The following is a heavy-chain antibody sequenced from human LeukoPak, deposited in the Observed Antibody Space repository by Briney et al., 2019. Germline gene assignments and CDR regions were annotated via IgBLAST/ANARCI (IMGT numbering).Heavy chain of an antibody. CDR1: GYTFTSYG. J-gene: IGHJ4*02. D-gene: IGHD1-26*01. CDR2: ISAYNGNT. CDR3: ARDPPRGSGPDY. Sequence: ASVKVSCKASGYTFTSYGIRWVRQAPGQGLAWMGWISAYNGNTNYAQKLQGRVTMTTDTSTSTAYMELRSLRSDDTAVYYCARDPPRGSGPDYWGQGTLVTVSS. V-gene: IGHV1-18*01.